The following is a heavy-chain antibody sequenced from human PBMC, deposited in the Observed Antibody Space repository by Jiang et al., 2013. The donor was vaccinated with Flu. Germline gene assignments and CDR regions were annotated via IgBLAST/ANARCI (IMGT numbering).Heavy chain of an antibody. CDR2: ISAYNGNT. CDR1: TSYG. CDR3: ASPTRGQDTQTLDY. V-gene: IGHV1-18*04. J-gene: IGHJ4*02. Sequence: TSYGISWVRQAPGQGLEWMGWISAYNGNTNYAQKLQGRVTMTTDTSTSTAYMELRSLRSDDTAVYYCASPTRGQDTQTLDYWGQGTLVTVSS. D-gene: IGHD2-8*02.